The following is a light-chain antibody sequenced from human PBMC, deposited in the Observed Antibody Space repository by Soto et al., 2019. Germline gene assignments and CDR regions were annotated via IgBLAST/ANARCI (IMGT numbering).Light chain of an antibody. V-gene: IGKV1-5*01. CDR3: QQYNTYST. CDR2: DAS. Sequence: IQMTQSPSTLSASVGDRVTITCRASQSISSWLAWYQQKPGKAPKLLIYDASSLESGVPSRFSGSGSGTDFTLTISSLQPDDFATYYCQQYNTYSTFGQGTRLEIK. CDR1: QSISSW. J-gene: IGKJ5*01.